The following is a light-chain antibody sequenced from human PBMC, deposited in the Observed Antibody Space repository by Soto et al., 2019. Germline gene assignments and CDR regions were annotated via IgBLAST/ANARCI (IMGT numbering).Light chain of an antibody. CDR2: GNS. CDR3: QSYDSSLSGWV. CDR1: NSNIGAGYD. Sequence: QSVLTQPPSVSGAPGQRVTISWTGYNSNIGAGYDVHWYQQLPGTAPKLLIYGNSNRPSGVPDRFSASKSGTSASLAITGLQAEDEADYYCQSYDSSLSGWVFGGGTKLTVL. J-gene: IGLJ3*02. V-gene: IGLV1-40*01.